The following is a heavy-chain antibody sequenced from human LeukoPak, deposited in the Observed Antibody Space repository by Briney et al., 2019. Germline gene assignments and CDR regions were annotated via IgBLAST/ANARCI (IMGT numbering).Heavy chain of an antibody. CDR2: IIPIFGTA. CDR3: ARDRRGHVGEYYFDY. V-gene: IGHV1-69*05. D-gene: IGHD3-10*01. Sequence: SVKVSCKASGGTFSSYAISWVRQAPGQGLEWMGGIIPIFGTANYAQKFQGRVTITTDESTSTAYMELSSLRSEDTAVYYCARDRRGHVGEYYFDYWGQGTLVTVPS. CDR1: GGTFSSYA. J-gene: IGHJ4*02.